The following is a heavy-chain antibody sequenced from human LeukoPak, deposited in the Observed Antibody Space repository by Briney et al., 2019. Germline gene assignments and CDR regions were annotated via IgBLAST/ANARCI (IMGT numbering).Heavy chain of an antibody. D-gene: IGHD3-10*01. CDR1: GYTFTGYY. Sequence: ASVNVSCKASGYTFTGYYMHWVRQAPGQGLEWMGWINPNSGGTNYAQKFQGRVTMTRDTSISTAYMELSRLRSDDTAVYYCARGIRAPPGGYYYYMDVWGKGTTVTVSS. J-gene: IGHJ6*03. CDR2: INPNSGGT. CDR3: ARGIRAPPGGYYYYMDV. V-gene: IGHV1-2*02.